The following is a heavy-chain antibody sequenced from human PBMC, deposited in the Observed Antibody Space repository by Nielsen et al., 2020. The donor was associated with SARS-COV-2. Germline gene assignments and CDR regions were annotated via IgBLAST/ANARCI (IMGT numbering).Heavy chain of an antibody. CDR1: GYTFTSYY. Sequence: ASVKVSCKASGYTFTSYYMHWVRQAPGQGLEWMGIINPSGGSTSYAQKFQGRVTMTRDTSISTAYMELSRLRSDDTAVYYCAREQSESGDYDYWGQGTLVTVSS. D-gene: IGHD4-17*01. J-gene: IGHJ4*02. V-gene: IGHV1-46*01. CDR3: AREQSESGDYDY. CDR2: INPSGGST.